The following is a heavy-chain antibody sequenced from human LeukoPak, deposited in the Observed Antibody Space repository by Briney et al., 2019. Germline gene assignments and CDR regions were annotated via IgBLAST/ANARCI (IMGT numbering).Heavy chain of an antibody. D-gene: IGHD2-15*01. J-gene: IGHJ4*02. CDR1: GFSLSSYS. V-gene: IGHV3-21*01. CDR3: ARRAALDY. CDR2: ISSSSNYI. Sequence: GGSLRLSCAASGFSLSSYSMNWVRQAPGKGLEWVSSISSSSNYIYYADSVKGRFTISRDNAKNSLYLQMNSLRAEDTAVYYCARRAALDYWGQGTLVTVSS.